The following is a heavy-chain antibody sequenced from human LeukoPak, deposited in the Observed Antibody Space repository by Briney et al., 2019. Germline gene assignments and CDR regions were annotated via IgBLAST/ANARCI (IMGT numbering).Heavy chain of an antibody. D-gene: IGHD6-19*01. CDR3: AKDEAVAGTY. CDR2: ISYDGSNK. CDR1: GFTFSSYA. J-gene: IGHJ4*02. V-gene: IGHV3-30*18. Sequence: GGSLRLSCAASGFTFSSYAMSWVRQAPGKGLEWVAVISYDGSNKYYADSVKGRFTISRDNSKNTLYLQMNSLRAEDTAVYYCAKDEAVAGTYWGQGTLVTVSS.